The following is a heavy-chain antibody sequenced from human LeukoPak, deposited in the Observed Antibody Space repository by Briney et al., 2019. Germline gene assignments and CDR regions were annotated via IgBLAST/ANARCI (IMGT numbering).Heavy chain of an antibody. D-gene: IGHD1-1*01. CDR3: ARAYNWNDPFDY. CDR1: GYSLNAYY. CDR2: INPSGGST. Sequence: ASVKVSCKASGYSLNAYYMNWVRQAPGQGLEWMGIINPSGGSTSYAQKFQGRVTMTRDTSTSTVYMELSSLRSEDTAVYYCARAYNWNDPFDYWGQGTLVTVSS. J-gene: IGHJ4*02. V-gene: IGHV1-46*02.